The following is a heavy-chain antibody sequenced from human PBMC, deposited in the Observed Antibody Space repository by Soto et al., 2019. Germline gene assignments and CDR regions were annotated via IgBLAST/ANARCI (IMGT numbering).Heavy chain of an antibody. CDR3: ARHDYGNTAYYYYGMDV. J-gene: IGHJ6*02. CDR2: IYPGDSDT. D-gene: IGHD4-17*01. V-gene: IGHV5-51*01. CDR1: VYSFTSYW. Sequence: GGSPKISCKGSVYSFTSYWVGWVRQMGGKGLEWMGIIYPGDSDTRYSPSFQGQVTISADKSISTAYLQWNSLKASDTAMYYCARHDYGNTAYYYYGMDVWGQGTTVTVSS.